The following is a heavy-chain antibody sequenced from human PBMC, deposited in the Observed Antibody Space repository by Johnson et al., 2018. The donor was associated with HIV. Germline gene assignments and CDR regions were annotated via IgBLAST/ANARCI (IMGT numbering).Heavy chain of an antibody. CDR3: AKGGEVWYGAFDF. J-gene: IGHJ3*01. CDR2: IRYDGSNT. D-gene: IGHD6-13*01. CDR1: GFTFSSYG. V-gene: IGHV3-30*02. Sequence: VQLVESGGGVVQPGGSLRLSCAASGFTFSSYGMHWVRQAPGKGLEWVAFIRYDGSNTYYLDSVKGRFTISRDNSKNTLYLQMNNLRAEDTAVYYCAKGGEVWYGAFDFWGQGTMAIVSS.